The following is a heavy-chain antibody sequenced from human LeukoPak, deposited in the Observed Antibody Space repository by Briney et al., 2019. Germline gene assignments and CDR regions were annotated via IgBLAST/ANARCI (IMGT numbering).Heavy chain of an antibody. CDR2: IWSDGSNR. V-gene: IGHV3-33*06. Sequence: TGGSLRLSCATSGFTFSHYGMHWVRQAPGKGLEWAAVIWSDGSNRYYGDPVKGRFTISRDNFQSTVYLQMNSLRAEDTAVYYCAKDAQRGFDYSNSLDNWGQGTLVTVSS. D-gene: IGHD4-11*01. CDR3: AKDAQRGFDYSNSLDN. J-gene: IGHJ4*02. CDR1: GFTFSHYG.